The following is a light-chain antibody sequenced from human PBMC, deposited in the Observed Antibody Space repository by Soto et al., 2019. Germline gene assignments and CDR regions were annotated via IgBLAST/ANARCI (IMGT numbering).Light chain of an antibody. CDR2: GAS. CDR1: QSLSSN. CDR3: QQYNNWPIT. V-gene: IGKV3-15*01. J-gene: IGKJ5*01. Sequence: EIVMTQSPATLSVSPGERATLSCRASQSLSSNLAWYQQKPGQAPRLLIYGASTGATGIPARFSGSGSGTEFTLTISSLQSEDFAVYYCQQYNNWPITFGPGTRLEIK.